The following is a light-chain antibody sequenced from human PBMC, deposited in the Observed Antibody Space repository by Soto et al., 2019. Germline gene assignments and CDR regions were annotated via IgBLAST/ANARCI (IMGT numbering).Light chain of an antibody. Sequence: EVVMTQSPATLSVSPGDRATLSCRASQSVSNNLAWYQQKPGQAPRLLIYGASTGATGLPARFSASGSGTEFTLTVSSLQSEDFAVYYCQQYNNWPPYTFGQVTQQEIK. CDR1: QSVSNN. CDR3: QQYNNWPPYT. V-gene: IGKV3-15*01. CDR2: GAS. J-gene: IGKJ2*01.